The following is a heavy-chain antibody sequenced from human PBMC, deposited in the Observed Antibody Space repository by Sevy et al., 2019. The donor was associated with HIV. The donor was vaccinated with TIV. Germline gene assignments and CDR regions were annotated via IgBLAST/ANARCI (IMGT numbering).Heavy chain of an antibody. CDR3: ARHTVTTIRGAFDF. Sequence: GGSLRLSCAASGFSFSSYAMNWVRLAPGKGLEWVSSISSTPGYIYYEDSVKGRFTISRDNAKNSLYLQMNSLRAEDTAVYYCARHTVTTIRGAFDFWGQGTMVTVSS. J-gene: IGHJ3*01. CDR1: GFSFSSYA. CDR2: ISSTPGYI. V-gene: IGHV3-21*01. D-gene: IGHD4-17*01.